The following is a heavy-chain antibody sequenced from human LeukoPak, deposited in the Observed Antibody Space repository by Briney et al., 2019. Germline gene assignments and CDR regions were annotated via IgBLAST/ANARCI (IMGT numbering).Heavy chain of an antibody. CDR2: IYSGGST. J-gene: IGHJ4*02. V-gene: IGHV3-66*01. CDR3: ARVKAVFVGDVRRSLPRELDY. Sequence: GGSLRLSCAASGFTVSSNYMSWVRQAPGKGLEWVSVIYSGGSTYYADSVKGRFTISRDSFKNTVDLQMDSLRADDTATYYCARVKAVFVGDVRRSLPRELDYWGQGVLVIVSS. CDR1: GFTVSSNY. D-gene: IGHD3-16*02.